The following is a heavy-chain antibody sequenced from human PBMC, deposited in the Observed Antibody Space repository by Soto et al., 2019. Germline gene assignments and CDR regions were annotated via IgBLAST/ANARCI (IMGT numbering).Heavy chain of an antibody. CDR1: GEYFTANY. D-gene: IGHD3-3*01. J-gene: IGHJ5*02. V-gene: IGHV4-34*01. CDR2: INHSGNT. CDR3: ATGGLFTS. Sequence: QVRLQQWGAGLLKPSETLSLTCGISGEYFTANYWSWIRQTPGKGLEWLGEINHSGNTEYNPSLNSRVTISADTSKNQFSLKLTSVSAADTGVYYCATGGLFTSWGQGTLVTVSA.